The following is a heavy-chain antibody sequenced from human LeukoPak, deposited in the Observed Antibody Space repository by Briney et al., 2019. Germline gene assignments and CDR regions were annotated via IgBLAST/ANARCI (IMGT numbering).Heavy chain of an antibody. J-gene: IGHJ4*02. V-gene: IGHV3-23*01. CDR2: ISGSGGST. Sequence: GGSLRLSCAASGFTFSSYAMSWVRQAPGKGPEWVSAISGSGGSTYYADSVKGRFTISRDNSKNTLYLQMNSLRAEDTAVYYCAKDTSGWYGYSGDYFDYWGQGTLVTVSS. D-gene: IGHD6-19*01. CDR1: GFTFSSYA. CDR3: AKDTSGWYGYSGDYFDY.